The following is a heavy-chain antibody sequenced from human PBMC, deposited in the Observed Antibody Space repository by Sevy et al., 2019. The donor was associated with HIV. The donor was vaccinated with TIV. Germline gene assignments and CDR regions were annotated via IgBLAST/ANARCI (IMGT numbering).Heavy chain of an antibody. CDR3: ARSGYYDSSGYYYHFDY. D-gene: IGHD3-22*01. V-gene: IGHV4-34*01. Sequence: SETLSLTCAVYGGSFSGYYWSWIRQPPGKGLEWIGEINHSGSTNYNPSLNSRVTISVDTSKNQFSLKLSSVTAADTAVYYCARSGYYDSSGYYYHFDYWGQGTLVTVSS. CDR2: INHSGST. J-gene: IGHJ4*02. CDR1: GGSFSGYY.